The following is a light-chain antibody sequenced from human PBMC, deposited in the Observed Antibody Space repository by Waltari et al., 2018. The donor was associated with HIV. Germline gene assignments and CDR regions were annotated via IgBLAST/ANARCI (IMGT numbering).Light chain of an antibody. CDR1: SSNIGSNY. CDR3: GSWDDSLSGWV. V-gene: IGLV1-47*01. CDR2: WNS. J-gene: IGLJ3*02. Sequence: SVLTQPPSASRTPGQRVTISCSGSSSNIGSNYVYWYQYFPGATPKLLIYWNSQRPAGGPDRFSGCKSGTSASLAISGLRPEDETDYYCGSWDDSLSGWVFGGGTKVTVL.